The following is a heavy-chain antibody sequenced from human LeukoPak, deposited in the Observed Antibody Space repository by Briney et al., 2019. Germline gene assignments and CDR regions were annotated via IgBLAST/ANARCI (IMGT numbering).Heavy chain of an antibody. Sequence: PGGSLRLSCAASGFTFSSYAMHWVRQAPGKGLEWVAVISYDGSNKYYADSVKGRFTISRDNSKNTLYLQMNSLRAEDTAVYYCARDVRYFDWLFDYWGQGTLVTVSS. CDR2: ISYDGSNK. CDR1: GFTFSSYA. CDR3: ARDVRYFDWLFDY. D-gene: IGHD3-9*01. J-gene: IGHJ4*02. V-gene: IGHV3-30-3*01.